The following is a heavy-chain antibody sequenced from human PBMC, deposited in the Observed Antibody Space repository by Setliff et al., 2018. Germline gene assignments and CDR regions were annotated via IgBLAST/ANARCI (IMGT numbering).Heavy chain of an antibody. J-gene: IGHJ4*02. Sequence: PSETLSLTCNVSGVSIANTASYWSWIRQPAGKTLEWIGQVYVGGNTYYNPSFESRVSISVDRSNDQFSLKLNSVTAADTAVYYCARGRAGHSGHWGQGTLVTISS. CDR2: VYVGGNT. CDR3: ARGRAGHSGH. V-gene: IGHV4-61*09. D-gene: IGHD6-19*01. CDR1: GVSIANTASY.